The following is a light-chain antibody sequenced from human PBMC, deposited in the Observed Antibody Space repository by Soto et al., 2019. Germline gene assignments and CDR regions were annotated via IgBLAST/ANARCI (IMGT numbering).Light chain of an antibody. CDR1: QSVSSSY. V-gene: IGKV3-15*01. CDR2: GAS. Sequence: EIVMTHPPATLSVSPGERSTLSFSSRQSVSSSYLAWYQQKPGQAPRLLIYGASSRATGVPVRFSGSGSGTEFTLTISSLQPEDFATYYCLQDYNYPWTFGQGTKVDIK. J-gene: IGKJ1*01. CDR3: LQDYNYPWT.